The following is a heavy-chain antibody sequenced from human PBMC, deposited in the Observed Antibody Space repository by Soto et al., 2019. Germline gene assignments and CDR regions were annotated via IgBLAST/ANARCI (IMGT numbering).Heavy chain of an antibody. CDR3: GRHDNRPGGTDS. V-gene: IGHV4-39*01. Sequence: QLQLQEAGPGLVKPSETLSLTCTVSGASISSSSHYWGWIRRPPGKGLEWIASTSSSGSTNYNPSPKGRVVLHVGTATNRFSLRLGSVTAADTAIYYCGRHDNRPGGTDSWGQGTLVTVSP. D-gene: IGHD1-1*01. CDR1: GASISSSSHY. J-gene: IGHJ4*02. CDR2: TSSSGST.